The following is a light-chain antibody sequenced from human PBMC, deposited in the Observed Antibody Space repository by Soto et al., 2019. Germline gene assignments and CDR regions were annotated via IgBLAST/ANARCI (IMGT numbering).Light chain of an antibody. CDR1: QTVRNE. J-gene: IGKJ5*01. CDR2: DAS. Sequence: EIVLTQSPVTLSLSPGERATLSCRASQTVRNELAWYQQKPGQAPRLLIYDASNRATGIPARFSGSGSGTDFSLTISSLEPEDFAIYYCQQRGSRPITFGQGTRLEIK. CDR3: QQRGSRPIT. V-gene: IGKV3-11*01.